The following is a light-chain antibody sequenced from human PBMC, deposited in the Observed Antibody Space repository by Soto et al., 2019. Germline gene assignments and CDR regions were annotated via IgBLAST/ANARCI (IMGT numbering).Light chain of an antibody. CDR1: SSNIGSNY. Sequence: QSVLTQPPSASGTPGQRVTISCSGSSSNIGSNYVYWYQQLPGTAPKLLIYRNNQRPSGVPDRFSGSKSGTSASLAISGLRSEDEADYYCAAWDDNLSASHVFGTGTKVTVL. J-gene: IGLJ1*01. CDR2: RNN. CDR3: AAWDDNLSASHV. V-gene: IGLV1-47*01.